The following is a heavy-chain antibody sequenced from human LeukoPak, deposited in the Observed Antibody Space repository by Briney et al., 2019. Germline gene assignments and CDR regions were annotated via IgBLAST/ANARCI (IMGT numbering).Heavy chain of an antibody. J-gene: IGHJ4*02. CDR2: FYYGGSS. CDR3: ARQTDYDRGGYPFDQ. Sequence: SETLSLTCTVSAGSISSYYWNWIRQPPGRGLEWIGYFYYGGSSKYNPSLQSRVTMSADTSKNQFSLKLSSVTAADTAMYYCARQTDYDRGGYPFDQWGQGTLVTVSS. D-gene: IGHD3-22*01. V-gene: IGHV4-59*08. CDR1: AGSISSYY.